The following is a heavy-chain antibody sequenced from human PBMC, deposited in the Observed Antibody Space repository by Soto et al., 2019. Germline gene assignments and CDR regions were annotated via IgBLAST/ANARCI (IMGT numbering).Heavy chain of an antibody. Sequence: GWSLRLSCAASGFTFSSYWMSWVRQAPGKGLEWVANIKQDGSEKYYVDSVKGRFTISRDNAKNSLYLQMNSLRAEDPAVYYCASRYCSSTSCYDAFDIWGQGTMVTVSS. CDR1: GFTFSSYW. J-gene: IGHJ3*02. V-gene: IGHV3-7*01. CDR2: IKQDGSEK. D-gene: IGHD2-2*01. CDR3: ASRYCSSTSCYDAFDI.